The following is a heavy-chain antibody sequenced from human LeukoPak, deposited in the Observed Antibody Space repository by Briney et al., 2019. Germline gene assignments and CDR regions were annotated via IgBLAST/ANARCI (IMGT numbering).Heavy chain of an antibody. CDR1: GASVTDYY. Sequence: SETLSLTCTASGASVTDYYWSWIRQSPGKGLEWISYIHHSGNSDYNPSLRSRVTTSLDTSKNQFSLNLISVTAADTAVYYCTRGHWGLQSWSQGTLVTVSS. D-gene: IGHD7-27*01. CDR3: TRGHWGLQS. CDR2: IHHSGNS. V-gene: IGHV4-59*02. J-gene: IGHJ5*02.